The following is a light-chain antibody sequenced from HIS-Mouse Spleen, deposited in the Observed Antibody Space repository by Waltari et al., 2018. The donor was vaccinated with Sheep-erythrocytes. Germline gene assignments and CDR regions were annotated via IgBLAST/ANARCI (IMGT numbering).Light chain of an antibody. J-gene: IGKJ4*01. CDR2: WAS. CDR3: QQYYSTLT. Sequence: DIVMTQSPDSLAVSLGERATINCKSSQSVLYSTNNKNYLAWYQQKPGQPPKLLIYWASTWESGVPDRFSGSGSGTDFTLTIGSLQAEDVAVYYCQQYYSTLTFGGGTKVEIK. V-gene: IGKV4-1*01. CDR1: QSVLYSTNNKNY.